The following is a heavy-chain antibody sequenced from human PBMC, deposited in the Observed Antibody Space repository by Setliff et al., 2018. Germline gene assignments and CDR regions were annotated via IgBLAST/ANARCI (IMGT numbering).Heavy chain of an antibody. V-gene: IGHV3-23*01. D-gene: IGHD3-10*01. CDR1: GFTFGDFA. CDR3: AKAVYLWFGELSGYFDY. J-gene: IGHJ4*02. CDR2: MGGRGIST. Sequence: GGSLRLSCAASGFTFGDFAMTWVRQAPGKGLEWVSGMGGRGISTYYADSVKGRFIISRDNSENTLYLQMNSLRAEDTAVYYCAKAVYLWFGELSGYFDYWGQGTLVTVSS.